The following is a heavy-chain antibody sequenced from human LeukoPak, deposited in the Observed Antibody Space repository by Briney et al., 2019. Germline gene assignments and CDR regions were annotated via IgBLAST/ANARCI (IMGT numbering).Heavy chain of an antibody. J-gene: IGHJ6*03. V-gene: IGHV4-61*08. CDR3: ARVFYEHKPLGVTYDFFSMDV. CDR1: GGSISSGGYY. Sequence: SETLSLTCTVSGGSISSGGYYWSWIRQPPGKGLEWIGYIYYSGSTNYNPSLKSRVTISVDTSKNQFSLKLGSVTAADTAVYYCARVFYEHKPLGVTYDFFSMDVWGKGTTVTVSS. CDR2: IYYSGST. D-gene: IGHD3-3*01.